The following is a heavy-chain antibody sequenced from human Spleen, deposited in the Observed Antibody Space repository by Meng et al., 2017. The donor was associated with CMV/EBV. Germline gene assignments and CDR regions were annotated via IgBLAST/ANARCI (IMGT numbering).Heavy chain of an antibody. V-gene: IGHV3-48*03. Sequence: GESLKISCAASGFTFSNYALSWVRQVPGKGLYWVSYISSSGYTIYYSDSVKGRFTVSRDNARNSLFLQMNSLRAEDTAVYYCAREYWFGELSPDAFDIWGHGTMVTVSS. J-gene: IGHJ3*02. D-gene: IGHD3-10*01. CDR3: AREYWFGELSPDAFDI. CDR2: ISSSGYTI. CDR1: GFTFSNYA.